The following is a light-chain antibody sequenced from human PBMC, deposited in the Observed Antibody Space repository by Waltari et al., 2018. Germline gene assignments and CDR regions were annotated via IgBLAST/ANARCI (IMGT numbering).Light chain of an antibody. CDR2: DVS. CDR1: SSDVGGYHY. J-gene: IGLJ2*01. CDR3: SSYISSSTLEL. V-gene: IGLV2-14*03. Sequence: QSALTQPASVSGSPGQSITISCTGTSSDVGGYHYVSWYQQHPGKAPKLMIYDVSNRPSGVSNRFSGSTSGNTASLTISGLQAEDEADYYCSSYISSSTLELFGGGTSLTVL.